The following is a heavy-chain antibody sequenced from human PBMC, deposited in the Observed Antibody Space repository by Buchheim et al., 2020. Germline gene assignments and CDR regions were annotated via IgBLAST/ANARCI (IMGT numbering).Heavy chain of an antibody. CDR3: AREGPVVVVAATRPMGYYGMDV. Sequence: QVQLVQSGAEVKKPGASVKVSCKASGYTFTSYYMHWVRQAPGQGLEWMGIINPGGGSTSYAQKFQGRVTMTRDTSTSTVYMELSSLRSEDTAVYYCAREGPVVVVAATRPMGYYGMDVWGQGTT. CDR1: GYTFTSYY. J-gene: IGHJ6*02. CDR2: INPGGGST. V-gene: IGHV1-46*03. D-gene: IGHD2-15*01.